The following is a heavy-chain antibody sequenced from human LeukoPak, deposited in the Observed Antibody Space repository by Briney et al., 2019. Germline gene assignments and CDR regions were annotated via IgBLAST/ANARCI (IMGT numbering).Heavy chain of an antibody. J-gene: IGHJ4*02. CDR2: ISSDGSFI. Sequence: GRSLRLSCAASGFTFSSYTINWVRQAPGRGLEWVSSISSDGSFIFYGDSVRGQFTISRDNAKNSVYLQMKSLSADDTAVYYCAIFGGYSGYDLFDYWGQGALVTVSS. CDR1: GFTFSSYT. D-gene: IGHD5-12*01. CDR3: AIFGGYSGYDLFDY. V-gene: IGHV3-21*01.